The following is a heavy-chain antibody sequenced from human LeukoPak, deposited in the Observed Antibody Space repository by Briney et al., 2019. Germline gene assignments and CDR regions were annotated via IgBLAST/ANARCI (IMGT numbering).Heavy chain of an antibody. Sequence: GGSLRLSCAASGFTFSSYWMSWVRQAPGRGLEWVANIKQDGSEKYYVDSVKGRFTISRDNAKNSLYLQMNSLRAEDTAVYYCAGDLPSGSYVGNLFDPWGQGTLVTVSS. D-gene: IGHD1-26*01. CDR3: AGDLPSGSYVGNLFDP. CDR1: GFTFSSYW. J-gene: IGHJ5*02. V-gene: IGHV3-7*01. CDR2: IKQDGSEK.